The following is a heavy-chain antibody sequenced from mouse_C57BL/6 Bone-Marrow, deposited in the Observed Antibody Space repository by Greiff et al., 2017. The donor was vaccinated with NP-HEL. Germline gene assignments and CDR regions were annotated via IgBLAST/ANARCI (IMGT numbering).Heavy chain of an antibody. CDR1: GYTFTSYG. CDR2: IYPRSGNT. J-gene: IGHJ3*01. Sequence: VQLQQSGAELARPGASVKLSCKASGYTFTSYGISWVKHRTGQGLEWIGEIYPRSGNTYYNEKFKGKATLTADKSSSTAYMELRSLTSEDSAVYFCASYGNEFAYWGQGTLVTVSA. D-gene: IGHD2-1*01. V-gene: IGHV1-81*01. CDR3: ASYGNEFAY.